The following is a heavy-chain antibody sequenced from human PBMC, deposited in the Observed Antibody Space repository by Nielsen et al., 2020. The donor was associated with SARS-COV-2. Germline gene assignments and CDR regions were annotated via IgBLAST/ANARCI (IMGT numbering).Heavy chain of an antibody. Sequence: WIRQPPGKGLEWIGSIYYSGSTYYNPSLKSRVTISVDTSKNQFSLKLSSVTAADTAVYYCARGRRQQLVRAYYYYGMDVWGQGTTVTVSS. CDR2: IYYSGST. V-gene: IGHV4-39*07. CDR3: ARGRRQQLVRAYYYYGMDV. J-gene: IGHJ6*02. D-gene: IGHD6-13*01.